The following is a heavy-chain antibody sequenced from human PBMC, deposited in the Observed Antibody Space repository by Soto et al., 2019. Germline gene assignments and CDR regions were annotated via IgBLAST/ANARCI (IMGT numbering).Heavy chain of an antibody. V-gene: IGHV1-18*04. D-gene: IGHD2-8*01. Sequence: ASVKVSCKASGYTFTSYGISWVRQAPGQGLEWMGWISAYNGNTNYAQKLQGRVTMTTGTSTSTAYMELRSLRSDDTAVYYCARDGVDIVLMVYAADFDYWGQGTLVTVS. CDR2: ISAYNGNT. J-gene: IGHJ4*02. CDR1: GYTFTSYG. CDR3: ARDGVDIVLMVYAADFDY.